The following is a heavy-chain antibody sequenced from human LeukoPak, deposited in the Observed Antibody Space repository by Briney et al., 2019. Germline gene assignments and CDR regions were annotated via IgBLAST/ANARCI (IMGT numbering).Heavy chain of an antibody. CDR2: IYSGGST. D-gene: IGHD3-10*01. CDR1: GFTFSSYS. J-gene: IGHJ6*03. Sequence: GGSLRLSCAASGFTFSSYSMNWVRQAPGEGLEWVSVIYSGGSTYYADSVKGRFHISRDNSKNTLYLQMNSLRAEDMAVYYCAREFHYYYYMDVWRKGTTVTVSS. V-gene: IGHV3-66*02. CDR3: AREFHYYYYMDV.